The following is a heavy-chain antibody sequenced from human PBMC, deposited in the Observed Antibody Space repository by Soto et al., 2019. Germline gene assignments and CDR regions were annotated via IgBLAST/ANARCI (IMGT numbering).Heavy chain of an antibody. J-gene: IGHJ2*01. CDR1: GFIFSDYY. CDR3: AIDYSSNWYFDV. Sequence: PGGSLRLSCVGSGFIFSDYYMTWIRQAPGKGLEWISFIGNDGYTIFYADSVKGRFTISRDNAKKSLYLQMNSLRAEDTAVYYCAIDYSSNWYFDVWGRGTLVTVSS. V-gene: IGHV3-11*01. D-gene: IGHD4-4*01. CDR2: IGNDGYTI.